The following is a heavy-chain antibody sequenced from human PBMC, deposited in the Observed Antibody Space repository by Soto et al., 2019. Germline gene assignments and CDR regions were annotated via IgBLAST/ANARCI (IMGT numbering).Heavy chain of an antibody. CDR1: GGSISSSSYY. CDR2: IYYSGST. Sequence: SSETLSLTCTVSGGSISSSSYYWGWVRQPPGKGLEWIGSIYYSGSTYYNPSLKSRVTISVDTSKNQFSLKLSSVTAADTAVYYCARHRGVDFVILTGYFIYFDFWGQRTLVTVSS. J-gene: IGHJ4*02. V-gene: IGHV4-39*01. CDR3: ARHRGVDFVILTGYFIYFDF. D-gene: IGHD3-9*01.